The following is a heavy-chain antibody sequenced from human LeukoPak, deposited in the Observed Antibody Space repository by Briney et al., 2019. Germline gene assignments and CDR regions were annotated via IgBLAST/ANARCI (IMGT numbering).Heavy chain of an antibody. D-gene: IGHD4-17*01. CDR1: GFTFSSYP. CDR3: AKAVGDYVAGHYYYMDV. J-gene: IGHJ6*03. CDR2: ITTTSSFI. Sequence: WGSLRLSCAASGFTFSSYPMTWVRQAPGKGLEWVSYITTTSSFIYYADSVTGRFTISRDNAKNSLYLQMNSLRDEDTAVYYCAKAVGDYVAGHYYYMDVWGKGTAVTVSS. V-gene: IGHV3-48*02.